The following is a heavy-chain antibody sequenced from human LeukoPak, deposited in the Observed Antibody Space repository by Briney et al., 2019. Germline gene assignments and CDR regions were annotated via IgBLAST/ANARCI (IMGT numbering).Heavy chain of an antibody. CDR2: FRGSDGST. Sequence: GGSLRLSCAASGFTFSSYSMSWVRQAPGKGLEWVSIFRGSDGSTYYADSVKGRFTISRDISKNTLYLRMNSLRAEDTAVCYCAKLYYLSPSLSVELTYFDYWGQGTLVTVSS. D-gene: IGHD2-2*01. CDR1: GFTFSSYS. CDR3: AKLYYLSPSLSVELTYFDY. V-gene: IGHV3-23*01. J-gene: IGHJ4*02.